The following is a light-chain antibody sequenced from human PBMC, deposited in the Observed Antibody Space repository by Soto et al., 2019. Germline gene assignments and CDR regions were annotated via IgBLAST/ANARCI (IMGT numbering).Light chain of an antibody. CDR3: QQYNNWFT. CDR1: QSVSSN. V-gene: IGKV3-15*01. J-gene: IGKJ3*01. Sequence: EIVMTQSPATLSVSPGERATLSCRASQSVSSNLSWYQQKPGQAPRLLIYGASTRATGIPARFSGSGSGTEFTLTISSLQSEDFAVYYCQQYNNWFTFGPGTKVAIK. CDR2: GAS.